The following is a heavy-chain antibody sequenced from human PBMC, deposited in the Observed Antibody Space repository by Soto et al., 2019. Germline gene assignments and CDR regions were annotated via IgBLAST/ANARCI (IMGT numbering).Heavy chain of an antibody. CDR2: INAGTGNT. V-gene: IGHV1-3*01. CDR3: ARDRTTSSTRQFDY. Sequence: QVPLVQSGAEVKTPGASVKLSCKASGYIFTNYAIHWVRQAPGQRLEWMGWINAGTGNTRYSQKFQGRITISTDASASTAYIDLNSLRSEDTAVYYRARDRTTSSTRQFDYWGQGSLVTVSS. J-gene: IGHJ4*02. D-gene: IGHD4-17*01. CDR1: GYIFTNYA.